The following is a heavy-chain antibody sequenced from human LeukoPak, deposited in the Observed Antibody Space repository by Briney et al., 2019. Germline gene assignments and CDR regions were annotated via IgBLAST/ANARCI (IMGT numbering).Heavy chain of an antibody. CDR3: ATAQHCSGGTCYAWTDAFHL. Sequence: ASVKVSCTAPGHIFTVDSIYWVRQAPGQGLEWLGWVHLNGGGTYRAQKFQGRVTMTKGSSISSASLELSGLTSDDTAVYYCATAQHCSGGTCYAWTDAFHLWGQGTMVIVSS. CDR2: VHLNGGGT. D-gene: IGHD2-15*01. V-gene: IGHV1-2*02. J-gene: IGHJ3*01. CDR1: GHIFTVDS.